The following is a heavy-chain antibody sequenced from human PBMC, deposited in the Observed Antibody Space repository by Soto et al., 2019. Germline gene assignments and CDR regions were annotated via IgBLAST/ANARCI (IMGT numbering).Heavy chain of an antibody. CDR2: IFNSGTT. J-gene: IGHJ4*02. V-gene: IGHV4-31*02. CDR1: GASTVSHYH. D-gene: IGHD1-26*01. Sequence: QVQLQESGPGLVKPSQTLSLNCSVSGASTVSHYHCTWIRQPPGKAVDWMGYIFNSGTTFYNPSLTSRLSISVDTSGNHFSLELRSVTAADTAVYYCALALGATTGLDYWGQGTLVTVSS. CDR3: ALALGATTGLDY.